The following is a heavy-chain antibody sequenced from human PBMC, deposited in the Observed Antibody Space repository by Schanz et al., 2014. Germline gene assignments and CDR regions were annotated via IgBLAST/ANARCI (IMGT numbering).Heavy chain of an antibody. Sequence: QVQLVESGGGVVQPGRSLRLSCAASGFTFSAYGMHWVRQAPGKGLEWVAVIWYDGNNKYYADSVKGRFTISRDEVKHSVYLQMNSLRDDDTAVYYCARDLEGFDYWGQGTLVTVSS. CDR3: ARDLEGFDY. D-gene: IGHD1-1*01. J-gene: IGHJ4*02. CDR1: GFTFSAYG. CDR2: IWYDGNNK. V-gene: IGHV3-33*01.